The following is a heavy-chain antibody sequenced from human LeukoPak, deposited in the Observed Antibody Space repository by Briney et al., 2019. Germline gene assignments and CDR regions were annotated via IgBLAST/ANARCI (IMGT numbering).Heavy chain of an antibody. CDR2: IFGSGNT. D-gene: IGHD3/OR15-3a*01. J-gene: IGHJ4*02. CDR3: VRTYYDFWTGNDD. CDR1: GGSISSYY. V-gene: IGHV4-4*07. Sequence: SETLSLTCTVSGGSISSYYWSWIRQPAGKGLEWIGRIFGSGNTNYNPSLKSRLTMSVDTSRNQFSLKLSSVTAADTAVYYCVRTYYDFWTGNDDWGQGTLVTVSS.